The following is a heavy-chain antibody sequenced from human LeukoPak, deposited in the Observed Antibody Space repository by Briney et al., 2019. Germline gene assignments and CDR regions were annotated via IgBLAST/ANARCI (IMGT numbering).Heavy chain of an antibody. V-gene: IGHV4-4*07. D-gene: IGHD3-10*01. CDR3: ARDGSDITMVRGVIPTDIDY. J-gene: IGHJ4*02. Sequence: SETLSLTCTVSGGSISSYYWSWIRQPAGKGLEWIGRIYASGSTNYNPSLKSRVTMSVDTSKNQLSLKLTSVTAADTAVYYCARDGSDITMVRGVIPTDIDYWGQGTLVTVSS. CDR1: GGSISSYY. CDR2: IYASGST.